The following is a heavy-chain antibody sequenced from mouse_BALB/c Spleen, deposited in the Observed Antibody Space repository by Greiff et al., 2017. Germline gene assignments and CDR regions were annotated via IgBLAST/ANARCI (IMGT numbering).Heavy chain of an antibody. CDR1: GYTFTSYW. CDR2: IDPSDSYT. Sequence: VQLQQPGAELVKPGASVKLSRKASGYTFTSYWMHWVKQRPGQGLEWIGEIDPSDSYTNYNQKFKGKATLTVDKSSSTAYMQLSSLTSEDSAVYYCARRGNSYWGQGTLVTVSA. CDR3: ARRGNSY. J-gene: IGHJ3*01. D-gene: IGHD2-1*01. V-gene: IGHV1-69*02.